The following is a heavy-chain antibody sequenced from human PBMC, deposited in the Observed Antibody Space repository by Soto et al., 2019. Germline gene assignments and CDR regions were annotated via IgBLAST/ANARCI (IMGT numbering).Heavy chain of an antibody. CDR1: GYTFNSYG. J-gene: IGHJ4*02. CDR2: ISAYNGHT. D-gene: IGHD3-16*01. Sequence: QVQLVQSGGEVKRPGASVRVSCKASGYTFNSYGISWVRQAPGQGLEWMGWISAYNGHTDYARKFQGRVAMTTDISTNTVPMELRDLRSDDTAGDYWAGGRTWGARDFDNWGQGTLVTVSS. CDR3: AGGRTWGARDFDN. V-gene: IGHV1-18*01.